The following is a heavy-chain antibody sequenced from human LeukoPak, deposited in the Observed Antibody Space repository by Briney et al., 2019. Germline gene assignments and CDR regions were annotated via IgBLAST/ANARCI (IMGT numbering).Heavy chain of an antibody. CDR3: ARVMEGDYPPDYYYYYYMDV. D-gene: IGHD4-17*01. J-gene: IGHJ6*03. CDR2: ISSSSSTI. Sequence: GGSLRLSCAASGFTFSSYSMNWVRQAPGKGLEWVSYISSSSSTIYYADSVKGRFTISRDNAKNSLYLQMNSLRAEDTAVYYCARVMEGDYPPDYYYYYYMDVWGKGTTVTVSS. CDR1: GFTFSSYS. V-gene: IGHV3-48*01.